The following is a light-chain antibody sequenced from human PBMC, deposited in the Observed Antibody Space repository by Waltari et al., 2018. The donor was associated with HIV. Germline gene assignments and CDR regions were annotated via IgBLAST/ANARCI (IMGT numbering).Light chain of an antibody. CDR3: QQTESTPLYT. CDR1: QYISNY. Sequence: DIQMTQSPSSLSASVGDRVIITCRASQYISNYLSWYQQKPGKAPNLLIYGASSLQSGVPSRFIGSGFGTDFSLTISSLLPEDFATYYCQQTESTPLYTFGQGTKLEV. V-gene: IGKV1-39*01. J-gene: IGKJ2*01. CDR2: GAS.